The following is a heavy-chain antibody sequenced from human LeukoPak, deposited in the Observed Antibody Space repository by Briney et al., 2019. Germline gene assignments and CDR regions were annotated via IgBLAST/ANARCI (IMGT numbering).Heavy chain of an antibody. CDR1: GFTFSSYG. J-gene: IGHJ6*02. V-gene: IGHV3-30*18. Sequence: GRSLRLSCAASGFTFSSYGMHWVRQAPGKGLEWVAVVSYDGSNKDYADSVKGRFTISRDNSKSTLYLQMNSLRAEDTAVYYCAKGDCTSTSCYGNYGMDVWGQGTTVTVSS. D-gene: IGHD2-2*01. CDR2: VSYDGSNK. CDR3: AKGDCTSTSCYGNYGMDV.